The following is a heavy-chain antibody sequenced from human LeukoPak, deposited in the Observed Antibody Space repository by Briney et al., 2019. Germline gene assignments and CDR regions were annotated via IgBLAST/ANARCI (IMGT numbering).Heavy chain of an antibody. Sequence: SETLSLTCAVYGGSFSGYYWSWIRQPPGKGLEWIGEINHSGSTNYNLSLKSRVTISVDTSKNQFSLKLSSVTAADTAVYYCARSLKRVLTPRGGGLLGYWGQGTLVTVSS. V-gene: IGHV4-34*01. CDR1: GGSFSGYY. CDR3: ARSLKRVLTPRGGGLLGY. J-gene: IGHJ4*02. CDR2: INHSGST. D-gene: IGHD4-23*01.